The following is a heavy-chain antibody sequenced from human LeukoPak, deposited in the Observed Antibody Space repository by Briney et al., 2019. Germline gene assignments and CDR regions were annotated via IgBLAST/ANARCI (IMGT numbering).Heavy chain of an antibody. J-gene: IGHJ4*02. CDR3: ARHRRSGSYYVSSDYFDY. D-gene: IGHD3-10*01. CDR1: GGSISSYY. Sequence: PSETLSLTCTVSGGSISSYYWSWIRQPPGKGLEWIGYIYYSGSTNYNPSLKSRVTISVDTSKNQFSLKLSSVTAADTAVYYCARHRRSGSYYVSSDYFDYWGQGTLVTVSS. V-gene: IGHV4-59*08. CDR2: IYYSGST.